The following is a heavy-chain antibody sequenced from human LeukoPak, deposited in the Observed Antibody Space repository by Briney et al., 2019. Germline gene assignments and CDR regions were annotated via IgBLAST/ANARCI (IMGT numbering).Heavy chain of an antibody. Sequence: ASVKVSCKASGGTFSSHAISWVRQAPGQGLEWMGGIIPIFGTANYAQKFQGRVTITTDESTSTAYMELSSLRSEDTAVYYCARGRAGYYTFDYWGQGTLVTVSS. V-gene: IGHV1-69*05. CDR2: IIPIFGTA. CDR1: GGTFSSHA. J-gene: IGHJ4*02. D-gene: IGHD3/OR15-3a*01. CDR3: ARGRAGYYTFDY.